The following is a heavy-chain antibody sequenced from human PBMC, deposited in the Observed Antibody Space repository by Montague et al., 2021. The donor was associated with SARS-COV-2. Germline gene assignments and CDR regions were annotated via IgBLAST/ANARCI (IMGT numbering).Heavy chain of an antibody. V-gene: IGHV4-59*08. CDR2: ISHTEST. CDR3: ARSVQFAYGLDV. D-gene: IGHD3-16*01. Sequence: SETLSLTCTVSSGSISNYYWSWIRQPPGKGLEWIGFISHTESTNYNPSLESRVSILIDTSKSQFSLRARSVTAADTAVCYCARSVQFAYGLDVWGQGTTVSISS. CDR1: SGSISNYY. J-gene: IGHJ6*02.